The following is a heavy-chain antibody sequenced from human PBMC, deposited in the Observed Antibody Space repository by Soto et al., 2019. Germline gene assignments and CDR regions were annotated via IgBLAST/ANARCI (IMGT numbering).Heavy chain of an antibody. Sequence: QVQLVESGGGVVQPGRSLRLSCEASGFTFRSYAMHWVRQAPGKGLEWVALISFDGSKKQYADSVKGRFTISRDNSKSTLSLQMNSLTIQDTAVYYCARSGSSFPVDHWGQGTLVPVSS. CDR3: ARSGSSFPVDH. D-gene: IGHD1-26*01. V-gene: IGHV3-30*04. CDR2: ISFDGSKK. CDR1: GFTFRSYA. J-gene: IGHJ4*02.